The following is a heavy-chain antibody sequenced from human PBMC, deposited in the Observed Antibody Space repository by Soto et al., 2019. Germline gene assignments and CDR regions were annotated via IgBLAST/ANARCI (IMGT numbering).Heavy chain of an antibody. D-gene: IGHD3-16*02. CDR3: ARGHRVVGL. CDR2: MNPQSGNT. CDR1: GYTFTSND. V-gene: IGHV1-8*01. J-gene: IGHJ3*01. Sequence: QVQLLQSGAEVKEPGASGKVSCRASGYTFTSNDLNWVRQATGQGLEWMGWMNPQSGNTGYAQKFQVRVTMTRNISIRTGYMELRGLTYEDTAVYYCARGHRVVGLWCQGTMVTVSS.